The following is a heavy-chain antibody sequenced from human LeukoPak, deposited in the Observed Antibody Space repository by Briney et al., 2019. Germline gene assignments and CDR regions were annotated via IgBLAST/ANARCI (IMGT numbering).Heavy chain of an antibody. Sequence: SETLSLTCTVSGGSISSGGYYWSWIRQPPGKGLEWIGYIYHSGSTNYNPSLKSRVTISVDKSKSQFSLKLSSVTAADTAVYYCARQGYSSGRRSPGPYYYYYGMDVWGQGTTVTVSS. V-gene: IGHV4-30-2*01. CDR3: ARQGYSSGRRSPGPYYYYYGMDV. D-gene: IGHD6-19*01. J-gene: IGHJ6*02. CDR2: IYHSGST. CDR1: GGSISSGGYY.